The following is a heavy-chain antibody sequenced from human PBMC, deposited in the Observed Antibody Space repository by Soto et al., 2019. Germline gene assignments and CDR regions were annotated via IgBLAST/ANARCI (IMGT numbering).Heavy chain of an antibody. J-gene: IGHJ5*02. V-gene: IGHV4-30-2*01. D-gene: IGHD1-20*01. Sequence: SETLSLTFAVSGGSIRRGGYSWSWIRQPPGKGLEWIGYIYHSGSTYYNPSLKSRVTISVDRYKNQFSLKLSSVTAADTALYYCAREKITPTTWFDPWGQGTLPTDSS. CDR2: IYHSGST. CDR1: GGSIRRGGYS. CDR3: AREKITPTTWFDP.